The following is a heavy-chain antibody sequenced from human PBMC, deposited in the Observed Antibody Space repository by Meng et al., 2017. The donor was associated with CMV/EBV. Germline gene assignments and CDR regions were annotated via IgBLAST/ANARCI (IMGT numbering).Heavy chain of an antibody. Sequence: GESLKISCAASGFTFSSYSMNWVRQAPGKGLEWVAFIRYDGSNKYYADSVKGRFTISRDNSKNTLYLQMNSLRAEDTAVYYCALGGAGTNIYYYGMDVWGQGTTVTVSS. CDR1: GFTFSSYS. D-gene: IGHD1-7*01. CDR3: ALGGAGTNIYYYGMDV. J-gene: IGHJ6*02. CDR2: IRYDGSNK. V-gene: IGHV3-30*02.